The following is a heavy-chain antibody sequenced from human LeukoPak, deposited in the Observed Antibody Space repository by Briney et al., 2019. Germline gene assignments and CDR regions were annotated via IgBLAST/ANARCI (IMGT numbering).Heavy chain of an antibody. CDR1: GGSFSGYH. CDR3: ARGPAHVDIVATPPKGYAFDI. CDR2: INHSGST. Sequence: SETLSLTCAVYGGSFSGYHWSWIRQPPGKGLEWIGEINHSGSTNYNPTLKSRVTISVDTSKNQFSLKLSSVTAADTAVYYCARGPAHVDIVATPPKGYAFDIWGQGTMVTVSS. D-gene: IGHD5-12*01. J-gene: IGHJ3*02. V-gene: IGHV4-34*01.